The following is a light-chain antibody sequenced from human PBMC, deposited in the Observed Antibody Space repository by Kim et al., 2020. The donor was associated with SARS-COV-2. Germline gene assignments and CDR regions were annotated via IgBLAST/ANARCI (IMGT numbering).Light chain of an antibody. CDR1: QSISSW. CDR2: KGF. V-gene: IGKV1-5*03. J-gene: IGKJ1*01. Sequence: SASVGDRVTITGRASQSISSWLSWDQQKTGKAPKLLVYKGFSLESGVRSRFSGSGSGTEFTLTISSLQPDDFATYYCQQYNSYSTFGQGTKVDIK. CDR3: QQYNSYST.